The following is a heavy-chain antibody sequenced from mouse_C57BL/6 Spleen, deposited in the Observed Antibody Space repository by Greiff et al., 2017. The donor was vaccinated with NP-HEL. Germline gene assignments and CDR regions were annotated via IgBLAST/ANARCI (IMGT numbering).Heavy chain of an antibody. J-gene: IGHJ3*01. CDR1: GYTFTSYG. V-gene: IGHV1-81*01. CDR2: IYPRSGNT. Sequence: VQLQQSGAELARPGASVKLSCKASGYTFTSYGISWVKQRTGQGLEWIGEIYPRSGNTYYNEKFKGKATLTADKSSSTAYMELRSLTSEDSAVYFCARFDSSGYWFAYWGQGTLGTVSA. CDR3: ARFDSSGYWFAY. D-gene: IGHD3-2*02.